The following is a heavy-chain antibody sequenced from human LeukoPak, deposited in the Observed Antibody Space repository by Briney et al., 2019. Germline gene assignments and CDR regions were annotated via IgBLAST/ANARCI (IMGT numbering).Heavy chain of an antibody. CDR3: ATLTVVSMIVGGPDALDI. V-gene: IGHV3-74*01. CDR1: GFTFSSYW. CDR2: INTDGSST. D-gene: IGHD3-22*01. J-gene: IGHJ3*02. Sequence: GGSLRLSCAASGFTFSSYWMHWVRQAPGKGLVWVSRINTDGSSTSYADSVKGRFTISRDNAKNSLFLQMNGLRAEDTAVYYCATLTVVSMIVGGPDALDIWGQGTMVTVSS.